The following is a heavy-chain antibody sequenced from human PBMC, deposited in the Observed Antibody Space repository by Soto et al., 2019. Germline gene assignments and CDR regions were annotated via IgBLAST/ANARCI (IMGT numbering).Heavy chain of an antibody. J-gene: IGHJ6*02. CDR1: GFTFSSYA. V-gene: IGHV3-30-3*01. CDR3: ARKGKGHTAMVTFYYYGMDV. D-gene: IGHD5-18*01. CDR2: ISYDGSNK. Sequence: QVQLVESGGGVVQPGRSLRLSCATSGFTFSSYAMHWVRQAPGKGLEWVAVISYDGSNKYYADSVQGRFTISRDNSKNTLYLQMNSLRAEDTAVYYCARKGKGHTAMVTFYYYGMDVWGQGTTVTVSS.